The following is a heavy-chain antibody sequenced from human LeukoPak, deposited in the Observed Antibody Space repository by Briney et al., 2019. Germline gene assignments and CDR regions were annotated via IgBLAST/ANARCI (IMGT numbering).Heavy chain of an antibody. CDR3: ARPYCSGGSCYSPPDY. J-gene: IGHJ4*02. V-gene: IGHV3-7*01. CDR1: GMTLGNFW. Sequence: GGSLRLSCAASGMTLGNFWVTWVRQAPGKGLEWVANIARDGSETFYADSVQGRFTISRDNARNSVYLQLDSLRAEDTAVYFCARPYCSGGSCYSPPDYWGQGTLVTVSS. D-gene: IGHD2-15*01. CDR2: IARDGSET.